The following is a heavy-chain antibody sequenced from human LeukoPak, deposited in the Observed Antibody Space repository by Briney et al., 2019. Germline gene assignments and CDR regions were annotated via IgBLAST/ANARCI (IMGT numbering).Heavy chain of an antibody. CDR1: GYTFTSYG. D-gene: IGHD2-2*02. V-gene: IGHV1-18*01. CDR3: ARDCLLGVVPAAIVGSGLDY. Sequence: ASVKVSCKASGYTFTSYGISWVRQAPGQGLEWMGWISAYNGNTNYAQKLQGRVTMTTDTSTSTAYMELRSLRSDDTAVYYCARDCLLGVVPAAIVGSGLDYWGQGTLVTVSS. CDR2: ISAYNGNT. J-gene: IGHJ4*02.